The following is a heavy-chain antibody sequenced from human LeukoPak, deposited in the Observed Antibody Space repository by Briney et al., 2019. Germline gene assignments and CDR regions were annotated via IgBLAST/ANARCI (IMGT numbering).Heavy chain of an antibody. D-gene: IGHD2-2*01. Sequence: ASVKVSCKASGYTFIGYAMHRLRQAPGQGLEWLGWINPKSGGTNYAQKFQGRVTMTRDTSISTAYMELSRLRSDDTAVYYCERVEDCSSTSCQYYYYMDVWGKGTTVTVSS. CDR3: ERVEDCSSTSCQYYYYMDV. V-gene: IGHV1-2*02. CDR2: INPKSGGT. J-gene: IGHJ6*03. CDR1: GYTFIGYA.